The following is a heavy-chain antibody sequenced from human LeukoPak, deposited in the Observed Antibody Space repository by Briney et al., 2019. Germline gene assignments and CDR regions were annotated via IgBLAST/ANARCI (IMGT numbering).Heavy chain of an antibody. V-gene: IGHV1-3*03. D-gene: IGHD2-15*01. Sequence: GASVKVSCKASGYTFTSYAMHWVRQAPGQRLEWMGWINAGNGNTKYSQEFQGRVTITRDTAASTAYMELSSLRSEDMAVYYCARSVLTGYCSGGSCPISFDYWGQGTLVTVSS. J-gene: IGHJ4*02. CDR3: ARSVLTGYCSGGSCPISFDY. CDR2: INAGNGNT. CDR1: GYTFTSYA.